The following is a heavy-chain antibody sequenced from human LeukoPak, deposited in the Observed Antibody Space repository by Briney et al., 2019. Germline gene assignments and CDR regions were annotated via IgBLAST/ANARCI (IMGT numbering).Heavy chain of an antibody. D-gene: IGHD3-10*01. CDR2: IYYSGST. CDR3: ARHYALLWFGELFSNNNRFDP. V-gene: IGHV4-39*01. CDR1: GGSISSSSYY. J-gene: IGHJ5*02. Sequence: SETLSLTCTVSGGSISSSSYYWGWIRQPPGKGLEWIGSIYYSGSTYYNPSLKSRVTISVDTSKNQFSLKLSSVTAADTAVYYCARHYALLWFGELFSNNNRFDPWGQGTLVTVSS.